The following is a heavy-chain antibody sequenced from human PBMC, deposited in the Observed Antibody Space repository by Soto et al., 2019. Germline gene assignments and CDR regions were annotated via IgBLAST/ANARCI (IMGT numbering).Heavy chain of an antibody. Sequence: QVQLQESGPGLVKPSQTLSLTCTVSGDSVSGGDSYWSWILQPPGKPLEWIGYTSFSGYTSYTPSLPSGVSISVDMSKFQFSMRPTSVTAADTDIYYFVRGGKHYHYANSGPGTFDNWCQGTLVSVSS. D-gene: IGHD3-22*01. J-gene: IGHJ4*02. CDR1: GDSVSGGDSY. CDR2: TSFSGYT. CDR3: VRGGKHYHYANSGPGTFDN. V-gene: IGHV4-30-4*01.